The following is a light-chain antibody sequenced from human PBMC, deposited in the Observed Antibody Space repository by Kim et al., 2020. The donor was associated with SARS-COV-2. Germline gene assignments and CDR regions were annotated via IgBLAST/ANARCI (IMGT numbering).Light chain of an antibody. V-gene: IGLV3-19*01. Sequence: AVGQKDTITSQGDGASSYHASWYQQKPGQAPVPVIYSNNNRHRGIRDRFSGSSSRTAASLSITGAQAEAEADYYYNSRDRNGDHFPFGGGTQLTVL. CDR1: GASSYH. J-gene: IGLJ2*01. CDR2: SNN. CDR3: NSRDRNGDHFP.